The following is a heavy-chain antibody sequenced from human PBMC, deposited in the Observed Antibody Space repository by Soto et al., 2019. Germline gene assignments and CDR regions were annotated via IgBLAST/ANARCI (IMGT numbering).Heavy chain of an antibody. Sequence: EVQLLESGGGLIQPGGSLRLSCAASGFTFRNYAMSWVRQAPGKGLEWVSCITATGATTYYADSVKGRVTISRDNAQDTLYLDMNCLRAEDTALYYCAKAPLFYSSRWYPNWFGPWGQGTLVTVSS. D-gene: IGHD6-13*01. CDR1: GFTFRNYA. CDR2: ITATGATT. CDR3: AKAPLFYSSRWYPNWFGP. V-gene: IGHV3-23*01. J-gene: IGHJ5*02.